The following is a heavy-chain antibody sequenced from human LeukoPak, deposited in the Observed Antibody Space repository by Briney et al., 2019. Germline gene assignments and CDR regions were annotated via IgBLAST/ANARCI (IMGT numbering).Heavy chain of an antibody. CDR3: ARDGRTAMVSSYYGMDV. CDR2: ISYDGSNK. D-gene: IGHD5-18*01. CDR1: GFPFSSYW. J-gene: IGHJ6*02. V-gene: IGHV3-30*03. Sequence: GGSLRLSCVASGFPFSSYWMTWVRQAPGKGLEWVAVISYDGSNKYYADSVKGRFTISRDNSKNTLYLQMNSLRAEDTAVYYCARDGRTAMVSSYYGMDVWGQGTTVTVSS.